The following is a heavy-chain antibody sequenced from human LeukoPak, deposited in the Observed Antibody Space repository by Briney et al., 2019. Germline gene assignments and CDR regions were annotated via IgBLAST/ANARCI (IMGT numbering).Heavy chain of an antibody. CDR2: ISSSSSYI. J-gene: IGHJ4*02. V-gene: IGHV3-21*01. CDR3: ARDPQDYYGSGSYPHYSDY. D-gene: IGHD3-10*01. Sequence: PGGSLRLSCAASGFTLSSYSMNWVRQAPGKGLEWVSSISSSSSYIYYADSVKGRFTISRDNAKNSLYLQMNSLRAEDTAVYYCARDPQDYYGSGSYPHYSDYWGQGTLVTVSS. CDR1: GFTLSSYS.